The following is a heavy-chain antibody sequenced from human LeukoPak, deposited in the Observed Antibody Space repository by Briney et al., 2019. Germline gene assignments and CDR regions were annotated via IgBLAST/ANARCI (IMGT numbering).Heavy chain of an antibody. J-gene: IGHJ4*02. D-gene: IGHD4-23*01. CDR1: GFTFSSYA. CDR2: ISGSGGST. Sequence: GGSLRLSCAVSGFTFSSYAMNWVRQAPGKGLEWVSTISGSGGSTYYADSVKGRFTISRDNSKNTLYLQMNSLRAEDTVVYYCAKSDLNYGGNPDYWGQGTLVTVSS. V-gene: IGHV3-23*01. CDR3: AKSDLNYGGNPDY.